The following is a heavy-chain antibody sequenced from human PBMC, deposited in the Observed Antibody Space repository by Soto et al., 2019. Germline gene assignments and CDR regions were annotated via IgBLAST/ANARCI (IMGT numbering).Heavy chain of an antibody. D-gene: IGHD3-9*01. V-gene: IGHV1-69*08. CDR3: ARDLAGPYDLLTGYYRGDRSGWFYP. CDR2: IIPILGIA. Sequence: QVQLVQSGAEVKKPGSSVKVSCKASGGTFSSYTISWVRQAPGPGLEWMGRIIPILGIANYAQKFQGRVKITADNETSKAYMELSSLRFVNTAVYYCARDLAGPYDLLTGYYRGDRSGWFYPWGQGTLVTVSS. CDR1: GGTFSSYT. J-gene: IGHJ5*02.